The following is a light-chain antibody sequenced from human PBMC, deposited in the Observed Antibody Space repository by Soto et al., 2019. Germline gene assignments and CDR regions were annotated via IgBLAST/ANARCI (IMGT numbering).Light chain of an antibody. CDR2: DVR. CDR1: SSDVGGYNY. V-gene: IGLV2-14*01. J-gene: IGLJ1*01. Sequence: QSALTQPASVSGSPGQSITISCTGTSSDVGGYNYVSWCQQHPGKAPTLMIYDVRNRPSGVSNRFSGSKSVNTASLTISGLQAEDEADYYCSSYTAISTYVFGTGTKLTAL. CDR3: SSYTAISTYV.